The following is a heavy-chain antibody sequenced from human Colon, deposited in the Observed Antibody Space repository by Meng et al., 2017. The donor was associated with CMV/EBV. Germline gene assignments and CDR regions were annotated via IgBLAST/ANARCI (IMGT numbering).Heavy chain of an antibody. V-gene: IGHV2-5*02. D-gene: IGHD2-8*02. CDR1: GFSLTTTGAG. J-gene: IGHJ4*02. Sequence: IPFEGSGPALVNPTPPLTLTCTFSGFSLTTTGAGVAWVRQPPGKAPELLALIHWDDDKRYSPSLKNRLNITKDTSKNQVVLSMTDLDPADTGTFYCARHSLTILTDWGQGALVTVSS. CDR3: ARHSLTILTD. CDR2: IHWDDDK.